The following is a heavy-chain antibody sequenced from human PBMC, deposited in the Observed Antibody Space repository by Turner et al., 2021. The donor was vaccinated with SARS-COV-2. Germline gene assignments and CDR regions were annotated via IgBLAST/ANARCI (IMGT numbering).Heavy chain of an antibody. J-gene: IGHJ4*02. CDR2: IKTKTDGGTT. V-gene: IGHV3-15*01. CDR1: GFTFSNAW. D-gene: IGHD6-6*01. Sequence: EVQLVESGGGLVKPGGSLRLSCAASGFTFSNAWMSWVRQAPGKGLEWVGRIKTKTDGGTTDYAAPVKGRFTISRDDAKSSLYLQMNSLKIEDTAVYYCTRDAARGYWGQGTLVSVSS. CDR3: TRDAARGY.